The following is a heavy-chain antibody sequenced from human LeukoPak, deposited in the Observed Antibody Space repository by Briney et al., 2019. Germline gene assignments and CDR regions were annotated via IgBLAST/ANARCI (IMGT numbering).Heavy chain of an antibody. CDR1: GFTFSSYS. CDR3: AKESRQWLVVYYYYYMDV. CDR2: ISSSSSYI. D-gene: IGHD6-19*01. V-gene: IGHV3-21*01. Sequence: GGSLRLSCAASGFTFSSYSMNWVRQAPGKGLEWVSSISSSSSYIYYADSVKGRFTISRDNAKNSLYLQMNSLRAEDTAVYYCAKESRQWLVVYYYYYMDVWGKGTTVTVSS. J-gene: IGHJ6*03.